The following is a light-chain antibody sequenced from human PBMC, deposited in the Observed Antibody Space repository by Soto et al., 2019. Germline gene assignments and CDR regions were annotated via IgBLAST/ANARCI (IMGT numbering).Light chain of an antibody. CDR1: ESIARH. Sequence: DIQMTQSPSSLSASVGDRVTITCRASESIARHLNWYQQKPGKAPKLLIYAASSLQNGVPSRFRGGGSVTDFTLTISNLKPEDFATYYCQQTYNALSITFGQGTRLEIK. J-gene: IGKJ5*01. CDR3: QQTYNALSIT. CDR2: AAS. V-gene: IGKV1-39*01.